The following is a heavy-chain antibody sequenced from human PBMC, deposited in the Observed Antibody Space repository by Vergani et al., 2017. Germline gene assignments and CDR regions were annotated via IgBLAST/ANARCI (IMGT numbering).Heavy chain of an antibody. J-gene: IGHJ4*02. Sequence: EVQLLESGGGLVQPGGSLRLSCAASGFTFSSYAMTWVRQAPGKGLEWVSTLSGSGGSTYYADSVKGRFTISRVNSKNTLYLQMNSLRAEDTAVYYCAKGVRYFDWLDYWGQGTLVTVSS. CDR1: GFTFSSYA. V-gene: IGHV3-23*01. CDR2: LSGSGGST. D-gene: IGHD3-9*01. CDR3: AKGVRYFDWLDY.